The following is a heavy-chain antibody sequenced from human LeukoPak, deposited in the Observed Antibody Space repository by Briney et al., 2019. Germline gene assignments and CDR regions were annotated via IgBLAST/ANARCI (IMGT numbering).Heavy chain of an antibody. CDR1: GYTFTGYY. V-gene: IGHV1-2*02. D-gene: IGHD2-2*01. J-gene: IGHJ4*02. Sequence: ASVKVSCKASGYTFTGYYMHWVRHAPGQGLEWMGWINPNSGGTNYAQKFQGRVTMTRDTSISTAYMELSRLRSDDTTVYYCARNPSQERYQAYYFDYWGQGTLVTVSS. CDR3: ARNPSQERYQAYYFDY. CDR2: INPNSGGT.